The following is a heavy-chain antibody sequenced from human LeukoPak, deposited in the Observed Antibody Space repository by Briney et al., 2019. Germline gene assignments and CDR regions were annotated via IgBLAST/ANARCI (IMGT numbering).Heavy chain of an antibody. V-gene: IGHV1-69*01. CDR2: IIPIFGTA. Sequence: SVKVSCKASGGTFSSYAISWVRQAPGQGLEWMGGIIPIFGTANYAQKFQGRVTITADESTSTAYMELSSLRSEDTAVYYCARRTGPSGLVDYWGQGTLVTVSS. CDR3: ARRTGPSGLVDY. CDR1: GGTFSSYA. D-gene: IGHD1-1*01. J-gene: IGHJ4*02.